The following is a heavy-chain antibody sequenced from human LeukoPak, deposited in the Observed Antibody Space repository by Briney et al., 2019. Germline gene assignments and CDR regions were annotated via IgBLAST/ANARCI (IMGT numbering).Heavy chain of an antibody. D-gene: IGHD2-15*01. V-gene: IGHV4-4*07. CDR2: IYTSGST. J-gene: IGHJ5*02. CDR3: ARNTYCSGGSCYSGGNWFDP. Sequence: PSETLSLTCTVSGGSISSYYWSWIRQPAGKGLEWIGRIYTSGSTNYNPSLKSRVTMSVDTSKNQFSLKLSSVTAADTAVYYCARNTYCSGGSCYSGGNWFDPWGQGTLVTVSS. CDR1: GGSISSYY.